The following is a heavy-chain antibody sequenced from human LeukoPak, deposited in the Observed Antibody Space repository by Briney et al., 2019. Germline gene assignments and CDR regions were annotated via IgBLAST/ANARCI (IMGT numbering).Heavy chain of an antibody. V-gene: IGHV1-8*03. CDR1: GYTFTSYD. Sequence: ASVKVSCKASGYTFTSYDINRVRQATGQGLEWMGWMNPNSGNTGYAQKFQGRVTITRNTSISTAYMELSSLRSEDTAVYYCARGRSSEFLFDPWGQGTLVTVSS. CDR3: ARGRSSEFLFDP. CDR2: MNPNSGNT. D-gene: IGHD3-10*01. J-gene: IGHJ5*02.